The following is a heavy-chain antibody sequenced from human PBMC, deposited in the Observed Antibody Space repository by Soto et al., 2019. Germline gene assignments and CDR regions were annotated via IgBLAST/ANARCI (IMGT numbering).Heavy chain of an antibody. V-gene: IGHV1-18*01. CDR3: ARDGAIFGVVIIYYYYGMDV. CDR2: ISAYNGNT. Sequence: ASVKVSCKASGYTFTSYGISWVRQAPGQGLEWMGWISAYNGNTNYAQKLQGRVTMTTDTSTSTAYMELRSLRSDDTAVYYCARDGAIFGVVIIYYYYGMDVWGQGTTVTVSS. J-gene: IGHJ6*02. D-gene: IGHD3-3*01. CDR1: GYTFTSYG.